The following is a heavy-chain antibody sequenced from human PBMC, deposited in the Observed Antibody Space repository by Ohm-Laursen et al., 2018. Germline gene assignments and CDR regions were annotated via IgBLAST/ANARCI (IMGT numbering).Heavy chain of an antibody. Sequence: SLSLSCAASGFTVCSNYMLWVRQAAGRGLEWVSAINTVGDTYNLDSVEGRFTLSRDNGKNSLYLQMNSLTAGDTAVYYCARAPPGTGWRIDYWGQGTLVTVSS. J-gene: IGHJ4*02. D-gene: IGHD6-19*01. CDR3: ARAPPGTGWRIDY. CDR2: INTVGDT. V-gene: IGHV3-13*01. CDR1: GFTVCSNY.